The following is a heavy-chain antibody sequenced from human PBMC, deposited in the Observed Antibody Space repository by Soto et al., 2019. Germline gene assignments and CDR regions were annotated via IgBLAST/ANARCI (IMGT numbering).Heavy chain of an antibody. J-gene: IGHJ5*02. CDR2: MNPNSGNT. CDR3: PRGVKYSTFTMWFDH. Sequence: QVQLVQSGAEVKKPGASVKVSCKASGYTFTIYDINWVRQATGQGVEYLGCMNPNSGNTVNVQKFQGRVTMTRETATKTAYMESSSLRSEDPAVYFCPRGVKYSTFTMWFDHWGQGTLVTVSA. D-gene: IGHD4-4*01. V-gene: IGHV1-8*01. CDR1: GYTFTIYD.